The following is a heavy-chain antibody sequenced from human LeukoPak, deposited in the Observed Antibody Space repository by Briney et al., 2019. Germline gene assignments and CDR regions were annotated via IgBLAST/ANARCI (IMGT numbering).Heavy chain of an antibody. J-gene: IGHJ5*02. V-gene: IGHV4-59*01. D-gene: IGHD3-22*01. CDR1: GGSISTYY. CDR2: IYYSGST. CDR3: ARKVPNDSSGYYYRGQFDP. Sequence: PSETLSLTCTVSGGSISTYYWSWIRQPPGKGLEWIGYIYYSGSTNYKPSLKSRVTISVDTSKNQFSLKLSSVTAADTAVYYCARKVPNDSSGYYYRGQFDPWGQGTLVTVSS.